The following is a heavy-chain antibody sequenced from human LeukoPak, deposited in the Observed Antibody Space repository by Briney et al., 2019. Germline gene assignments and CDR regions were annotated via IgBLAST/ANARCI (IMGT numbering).Heavy chain of an antibody. CDR3: ARDPAYGDYVGYFDY. CDR1: GGTFSSYA. V-gene: IGHV1-69*05. Sequence: ASVKVSRKASGGTFSSYAISWVRQAPGQGLEWMGGIIPIFGTANYAQKFQGRVTMTRDTSTSTVYMELSSLRSEDTAVYYCARDPAYGDYVGYFDYWGQGTLVTVSS. CDR2: IIPIFGTA. J-gene: IGHJ4*02. D-gene: IGHD4-17*01.